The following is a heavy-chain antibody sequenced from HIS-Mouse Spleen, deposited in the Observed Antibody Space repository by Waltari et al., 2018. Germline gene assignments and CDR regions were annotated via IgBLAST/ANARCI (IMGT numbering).Heavy chain of an antibody. J-gene: IGHJ2*01. CDR2: IYYSWST. Sequence: QLQLQESGPGLVKPSETLSLTCTVSGGSISSSSYYWGWIRQPPVKGLEWIGSIYYSWSTYYNPSLKSRVTLSVDTSKNQFSLKLSSVTAADTAVYYCAREIPYSSSWYDWYFDLWGRGTLVTVSS. V-gene: IGHV4-39*07. CDR3: AREIPYSSSWYDWYFDL. CDR1: GGSISSSSYY. D-gene: IGHD6-13*01.